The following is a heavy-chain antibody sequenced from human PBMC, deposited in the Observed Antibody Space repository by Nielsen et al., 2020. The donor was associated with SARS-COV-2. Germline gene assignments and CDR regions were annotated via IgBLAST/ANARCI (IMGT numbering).Heavy chain of an antibody. J-gene: IGHJ4*02. V-gene: IGHV3-30*01. CDR3: ARAGFLEWNPFDY. D-gene: IGHD3-3*01. Sequence: DSVKGRFTISRDNFKNTLYLQMNSLRSEDTAVYYCARAGFLEWNPFDYWGQGTLVTVSS.